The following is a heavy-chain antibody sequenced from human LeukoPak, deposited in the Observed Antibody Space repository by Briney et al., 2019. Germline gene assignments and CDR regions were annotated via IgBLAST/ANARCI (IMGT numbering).Heavy chain of an antibody. Sequence: PGGSLRLSCAASGFTFSSYGMHWVRQAPGKGLEWVAVISYDGSNKYYADSVKGRFTISRDNTQNSLYLQMNSLRAEDTAVYYCARDFGAAALMDYWGQGTLVTVSS. D-gene: IGHD6-13*01. V-gene: IGHV3-30*03. CDR3: ARDFGAAALMDY. CDR2: ISYDGSNK. J-gene: IGHJ4*02. CDR1: GFTFSSYG.